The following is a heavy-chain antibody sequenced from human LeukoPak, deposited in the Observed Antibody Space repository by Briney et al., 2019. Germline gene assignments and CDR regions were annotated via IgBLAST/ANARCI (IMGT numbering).Heavy chain of an antibody. CDR1: GFTFSSYS. J-gene: IGHJ4*02. V-gene: IGHV3-21*04. CDR2: ISSSSSYI. D-gene: IGHD1-26*01. CDR3: ARKSYVQGSELIDY. Sequence: GGSLRLSCAASGFTFSSYSMNWVRQAPGKGLEWVSSISSSSSYIYYADSVKGRFTISRDNSKKTLYLQMNSLRAEDTAVYYCARKSYVQGSELIDYWGQGTLVTVSS.